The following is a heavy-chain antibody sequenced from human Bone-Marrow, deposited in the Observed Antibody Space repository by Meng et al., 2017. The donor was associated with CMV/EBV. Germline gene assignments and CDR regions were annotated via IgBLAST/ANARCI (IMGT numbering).Heavy chain of an antibody. Sequence: QVQLQESGPGLVKPSEXXSPTCXVSGGSISSYYWSWIRQPAGKGLEWIGRIYTSGSTNYNPSLKSRVTMSVDTSKNQFSLKLSSVTAADTAVYYCARAMITFGGVIAPFDDWGQGTLVTVSS. CDR2: IYTSGST. D-gene: IGHD3-16*02. J-gene: IGHJ4*02. V-gene: IGHV4-4*07. CDR3: ARAMITFGGVIAPFDD. CDR1: GGSISSYY.